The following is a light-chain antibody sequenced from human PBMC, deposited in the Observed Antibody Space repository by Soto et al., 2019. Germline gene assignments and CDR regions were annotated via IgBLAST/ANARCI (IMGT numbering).Light chain of an antibody. V-gene: IGKV1-8*01. J-gene: IGKJ1*01. CDR2: DAS. CDR3: QQYDTHIWT. CDR1: QGISSY. Sequence: AIRMTQSPSSLSASTGDRVTITCLASQGISSYLAWYQQKPGKAPNLLIFDASSLESGVPSRFSGSGSGREFTLTISRLQPDDFGTYYCQQYDTHIWTFGQGTKVDIK.